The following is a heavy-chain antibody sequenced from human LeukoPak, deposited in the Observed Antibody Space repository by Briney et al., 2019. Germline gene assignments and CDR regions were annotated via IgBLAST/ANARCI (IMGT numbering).Heavy chain of an antibody. CDR1: GFTFRSYE. J-gene: IGHJ3*02. CDR2: INSRGSVI. V-gene: IGHV3-48*03. D-gene: IGHD3-22*01. Sequence: GGALRLSSAESGFTFRSYERNWVRQTPGKGLGWGWYINSRGSVIYYADSVKGRFTISRDKAKTSLYLQMTRLRAEDTAVYYCARKATMIVVAFQLKGAFDIWGQGTMVTVSS. CDR3: ARKATMIVVAFQLKGAFDI.